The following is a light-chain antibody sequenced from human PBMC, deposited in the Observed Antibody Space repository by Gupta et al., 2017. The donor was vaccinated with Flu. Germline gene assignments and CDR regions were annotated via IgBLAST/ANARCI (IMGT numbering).Light chain of an antibody. CDR1: KSGSKN. CDR2: KDS. Sequence: GNKSGSKNGHGNQQMPGQAPVLVGDKDSARPAGIPQRFSGSKSGNTATLTINRVEAGDEADYFWQVGDSSRDHWVCGGGTKLTVL. J-gene: IGLJ3*02. CDR3: QVGDSSRDHWV. V-gene: IGLV3-21*02.